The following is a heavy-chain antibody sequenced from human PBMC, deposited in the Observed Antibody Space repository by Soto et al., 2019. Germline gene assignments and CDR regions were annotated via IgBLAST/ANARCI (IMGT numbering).Heavy chain of an antibody. V-gene: IGHV1-69*06. Sequence: SVKVSCKASGDTFASYAITWVRQAPGEGLEWMGGIVPVFGTSKHAEKFQGRVTFSADKSTKTAYMELSSLRSEDTAVYYCAKEFNRTLRGLFWGQGALVTVSS. J-gene: IGHJ4*02. CDR3: AKEFNRTLRGLF. D-gene: IGHD3-16*01. CDR2: IVPVFGTS. CDR1: GDTFASYA.